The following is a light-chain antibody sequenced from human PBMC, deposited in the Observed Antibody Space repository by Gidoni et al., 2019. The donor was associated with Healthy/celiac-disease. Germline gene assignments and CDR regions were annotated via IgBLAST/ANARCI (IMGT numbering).Light chain of an antibody. CDR3: QQYDSTPYT. Sequence: DIVMTQSPDSLAVSLGERATINCKSSQSVLYSSNNKNYLAWYQQKPGQPPKLLIYWAATRESGVPDRFSCSGSGTDFTLTISSLLAEDVAFYYCQQYDSTPYTFGQXTKLEIK. CDR1: QSVLYSSNNKNY. CDR2: WAA. V-gene: IGKV4-1*01. J-gene: IGKJ2*01.